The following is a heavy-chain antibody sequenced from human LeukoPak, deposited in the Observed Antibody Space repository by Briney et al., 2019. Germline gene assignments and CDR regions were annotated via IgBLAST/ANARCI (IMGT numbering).Heavy chain of an antibody. CDR3: ARGAIAAAGTFNYYYMDV. Sequence: SETLSLTCAVYGGSFSGYYWSWIRQPPGKGLEWIGEINHSGSTNYNPSLKSRVTISVDTSKNQFSLKLSSVTAADTAVYYCARGAIAAAGTFNYYYMDVWGKGTTVTVSS. V-gene: IGHV4-34*01. J-gene: IGHJ6*03. CDR2: INHSGST. D-gene: IGHD6-13*01. CDR1: GGSFSGYY.